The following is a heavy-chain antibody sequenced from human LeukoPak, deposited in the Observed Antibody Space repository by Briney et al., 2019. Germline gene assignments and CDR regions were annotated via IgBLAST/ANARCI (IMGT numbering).Heavy chain of an antibody. V-gene: IGHV1-18*01. CDR2: ISAYNGNT. CDR1: GYTFTSYG. Sequence: ASVKVSCTASGYTFTSYGISWVRQAPGQGLEWMGWISAYNGNTNYAQKLQGRVTMTTDTSTSTAYMELRSLRSDDTAVYYCARVVYGSGSNLNWFDPWGQGTLVTVSS. CDR3: ARVVYGSGSNLNWFDP. D-gene: IGHD3-10*01. J-gene: IGHJ5*02.